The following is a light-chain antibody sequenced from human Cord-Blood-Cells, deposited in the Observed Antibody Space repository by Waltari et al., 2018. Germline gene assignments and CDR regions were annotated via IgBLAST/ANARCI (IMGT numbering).Light chain of an antibody. CDR2: GKN. CDR1: SLRSYY. J-gene: IGLJ2*01. CDR3: NSRDSSGKRV. V-gene: IGLV3-19*01. Sequence: SSELTQDPAVSVALGQTVRITCQGDSLRSYYASWYQQTPGQAPVLVIDGKNNRPSGIPDRFSGSSSGNTASLTITGAQAEDEADYYCNSRDSSGKRVFGGGTKLTVL.